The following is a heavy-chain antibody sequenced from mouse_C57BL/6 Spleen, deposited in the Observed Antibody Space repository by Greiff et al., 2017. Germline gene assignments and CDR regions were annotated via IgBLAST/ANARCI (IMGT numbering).Heavy chain of an antibody. Sequence: EVQLVESGGGLVKPGGSLKLSCAASGFTFSDYGMHWVRQAPEKGLEWVAYISSGSSTIYYADTVKGRFTISRDNAKNTLFLQMTSLRSEDTAMYYCARRNLHYYGSSYGAMDYWGQGTSVTVSS. CDR2: ISSGSSTI. CDR3: ARRNLHYYGSSYGAMDY. J-gene: IGHJ4*01. V-gene: IGHV5-17*01. D-gene: IGHD1-1*01. CDR1: GFTFSDYG.